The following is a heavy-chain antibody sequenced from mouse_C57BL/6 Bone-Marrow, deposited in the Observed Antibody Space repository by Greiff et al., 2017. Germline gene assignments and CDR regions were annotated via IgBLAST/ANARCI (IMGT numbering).Heavy chain of an antibody. V-gene: IGHV1-63*01. Sequence: HVQLQQSGAELVRPGTSVKMSCKASGYTFPYYWICWAKQRPGHGLEWIGDINPGGGDTNYTEKVKGKVTLTADKSSSTAYMQFSSLTSEDSAIYYYARSNYYSNYFDDWGQGTTLTVSS. CDR2: INPGGGDT. CDR3: ARSNYYSNYFDD. J-gene: IGHJ2*01. CDR1: GYTFPYYW. D-gene: IGHD2-5*01.